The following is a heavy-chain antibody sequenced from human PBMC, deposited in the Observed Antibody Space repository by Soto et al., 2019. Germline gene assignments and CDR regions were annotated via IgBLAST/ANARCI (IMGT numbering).Heavy chain of an antibody. CDR3: VREGGDLRGSGVFDY. D-gene: IGHD6-19*01. Sequence: GGSLRLSCGASGFTFSFYTMNWVRQTPGKGLEWLAYISRGGSSIYYADSVKGRFTVSRDNANNSLSPQLNSLRREDTAVYYCVREGGDLRGSGVFDYWGQGTLVTVSS. J-gene: IGHJ4*02. V-gene: IGHV3-48*01. CDR1: GFTFSFYT. CDR2: ISRGGSSI.